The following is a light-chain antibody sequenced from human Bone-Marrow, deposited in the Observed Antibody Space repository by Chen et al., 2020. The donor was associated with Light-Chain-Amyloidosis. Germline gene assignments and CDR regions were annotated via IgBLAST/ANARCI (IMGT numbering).Light chain of an antibody. V-gene: IGLV2-14*03. J-gene: IGLJ2*01. Sequence: QSALTQPASVSGSPGQSTTISCTGTSSDVGGYNYVSWYQQHPGEAPKRRSYVVSNRPSVVSNRFSGSKSGNTASLTISGLQAEDEADYYCSSYTSSSTLFGGGTKLTVL. CDR1: SSDVGGYNY. CDR3: SSYTSSSTL. CDR2: VVS.